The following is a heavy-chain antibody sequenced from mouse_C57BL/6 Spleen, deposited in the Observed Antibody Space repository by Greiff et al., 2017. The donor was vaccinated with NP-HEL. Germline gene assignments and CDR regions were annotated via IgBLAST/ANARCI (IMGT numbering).Heavy chain of an antibody. CDR2: IHPNSGST. Sequence: VQLQQPGAELVKPGASVKLSCKASGYTFTSYWMHWVKQRPGQGLEWIGMIHPNSGSTNYNEKFKSKATLTVDKSSSTAYMQLSSLTSEDSAVYYGARSTTVVATDFDVWGTGTTVTVSS. CDR1: GYTFTSYW. J-gene: IGHJ1*03. CDR3: ARSTTVVATDFDV. D-gene: IGHD1-1*01. V-gene: IGHV1-64*01.